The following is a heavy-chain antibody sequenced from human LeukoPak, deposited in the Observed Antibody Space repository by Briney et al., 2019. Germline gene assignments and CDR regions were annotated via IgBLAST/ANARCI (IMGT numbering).Heavy chain of an antibody. J-gene: IGHJ5*02. Sequence: PGGSLRLSCAASGFTFSSYDMHWVRQATGKGLEWVSAIGTAGDTYYPGSVKGRFTIPRENAKNSLYLQMNSLRAGDTAVYYCARGGGTYCSSTSCPLYWTFDPWGQGTLVTVSS. CDR1: GFTFSSYD. V-gene: IGHV3-13*01. CDR3: ARGGGTYCSSTSCPLYWTFDP. CDR2: IGTAGDT. D-gene: IGHD2-2*01.